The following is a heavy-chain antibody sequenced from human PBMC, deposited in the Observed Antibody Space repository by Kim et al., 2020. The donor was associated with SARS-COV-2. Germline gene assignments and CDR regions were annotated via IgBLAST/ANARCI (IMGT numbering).Heavy chain of an antibody. D-gene: IGHD3-3*01. CDR3: ARVARTGEWFHTFDY. J-gene: IGHJ4*02. Sequence: KFQGRVTMTRNTSISTAYMELSSLRSEDTAVYYCARVARTGEWFHTFDYWGQGTLVTVSS. V-gene: IGHV1-8*01.